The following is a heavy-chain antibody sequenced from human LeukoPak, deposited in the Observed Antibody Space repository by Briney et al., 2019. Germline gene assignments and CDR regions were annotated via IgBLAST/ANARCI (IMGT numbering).Heavy chain of an antibody. Sequence: GGSLRLSCTASGFTFSNYGMGWVRQAPGKGLEWVANIKEDGTTIYHVDSVKCRFTISRDNAENSLYLQMNSVRDEDTAVYYCARVVDYGWFDPWGQGTLVAVSS. CDR3: ARVVDYGWFDP. CDR2: IKEDGTTI. V-gene: IGHV3-7*01. CDR1: GFTFSNYG. J-gene: IGHJ5*02. D-gene: IGHD3-16*01.